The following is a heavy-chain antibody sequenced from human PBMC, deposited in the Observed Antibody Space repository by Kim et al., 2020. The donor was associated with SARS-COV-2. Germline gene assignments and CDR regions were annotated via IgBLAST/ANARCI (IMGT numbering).Heavy chain of an antibody. J-gene: IGHJ4*02. Sequence: YPNAVKGRFTISRDNSNNTLYLQMNSLRAEDTAVYYCAKAVSTLLEQIDYWGQGTLVTVSS. D-gene: IGHD1-1*01. CDR3: AKAVSTLLEQIDY. V-gene: IGHV3-23*01.